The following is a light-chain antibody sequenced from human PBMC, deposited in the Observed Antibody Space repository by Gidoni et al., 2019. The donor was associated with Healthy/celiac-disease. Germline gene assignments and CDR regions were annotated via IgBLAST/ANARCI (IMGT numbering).Light chain of an antibody. CDR1: QSISNY. J-gene: IGKJ3*01. Sequence: DIQMTQPPSSLSASVGDRVTITCPASQSISNYLNWYQQKPGKAPKLLIYAASSLQSGVPSRISGSGSGTDFTLTISSLQPEDFATYYCQQSYSTPFTFGPGTKVDIK. CDR3: QQSYSTPFT. CDR2: AAS. V-gene: IGKV1-39*01.